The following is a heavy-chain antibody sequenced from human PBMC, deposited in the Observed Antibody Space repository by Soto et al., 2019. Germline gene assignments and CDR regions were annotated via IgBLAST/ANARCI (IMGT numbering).Heavy chain of an antibody. Sequence: GGSLRLSCAASGFTFSSYAMHWVRQAPGKGLEWVAVISYDGSNKYYADSVKGRFTISRDNSKNTLYLQMNSLRAEDTAVYYCARDDGDIVVVPAALYYYYYGMDVWGQGTTVTVSS. CDR3: ARDDGDIVVVPAALYYYYYGMDV. D-gene: IGHD2-2*01. V-gene: IGHV3-30-3*01. J-gene: IGHJ6*02. CDR1: GFTFSSYA. CDR2: ISYDGSNK.